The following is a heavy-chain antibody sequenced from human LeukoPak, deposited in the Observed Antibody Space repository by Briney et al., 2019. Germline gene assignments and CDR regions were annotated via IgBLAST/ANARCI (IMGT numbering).Heavy chain of an antibody. CDR2: IIPMFGTA. V-gene: IGHV1-69*06. Sequence: SVKVSCKASGGTFSSYEISWVRQAPGQGLEWMGGIIPMFGTAKYAQKFQGRVTITADKSTSIAYMELSSLRSEDTAVYYCASGTTDIVVVPATLRNYYFDYWGQGTLVTVSS. CDR3: ASGTTDIVVVPATLRNYYFDY. CDR1: GGTFSSYE. D-gene: IGHD2-2*01. J-gene: IGHJ4*02.